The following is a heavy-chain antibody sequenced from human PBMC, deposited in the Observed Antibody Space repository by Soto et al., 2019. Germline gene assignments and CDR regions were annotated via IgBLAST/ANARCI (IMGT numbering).Heavy chain of an antibody. Sequence: EVQLVESGGGLVQPGGSLRLSCAVSGFTFSTYWMHWVRQVPGKGLVWVSRISLDGSRTSYADSVKGRFTISRDNAKNTLYLQMRSLRADDSAVYFCVRDRDFYDGRGYASPGDAFDVWGQGTVVSVSS. J-gene: IGHJ3*01. CDR2: ISLDGSRT. V-gene: IGHV3-74*01. CDR3: VRDRDFYDGRGYASPGDAFDV. CDR1: GFTFSTYW. D-gene: IGHD3-22*01.